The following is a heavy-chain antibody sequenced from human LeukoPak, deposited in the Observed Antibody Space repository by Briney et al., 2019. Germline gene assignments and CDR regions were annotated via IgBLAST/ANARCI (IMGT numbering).Heavy chain of an antibody. D-gene: IGHD3-3*01. Sequence: GGSLRLSCAASGFTFSSYGMHWVRQAPGKGLEWVAVIWHDGSNKYYADSVKGRFTISRDNSKNTPYLQMNSLRAEDTAVYYCARAHKYYDFWSGYSPGYYYYGMDVWGQGTTVTVSS. CDR3: ARAHKYYDFWSGYSPGYYYYGMDV. J-gene: IGHJ6*02. V-gene: IGHV3-33*01. CDR1: GFTFSSYG. CDR2: IWHDGSNK.